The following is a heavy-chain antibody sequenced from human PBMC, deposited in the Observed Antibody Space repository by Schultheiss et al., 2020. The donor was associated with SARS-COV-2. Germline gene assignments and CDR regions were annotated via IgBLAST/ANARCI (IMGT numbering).Heavy chain of an antibody. CDR1: GDSISGAYY. V-gene: IGHV4-61*08. CDR3: ARSCSGGSCYRRNWFDP. J-gene: IGHJ5*02. CDR2: IYYSGNT. D-gene: IGHD2-15*01. Sequence: SETLSLTCTVSGDSISGAYYWSWIRQPPGKGLEWIGSIYYSGNTDYNPSLKSRVTMSVDTSTNQFSLRLSSVTAADTAVYFCARSCSGGSCYRRNWFDPWGQGTLVTVSS.